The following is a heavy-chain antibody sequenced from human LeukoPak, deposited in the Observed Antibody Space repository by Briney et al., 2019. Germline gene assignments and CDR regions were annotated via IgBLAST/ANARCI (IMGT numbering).Heavy chain of an antibody. Sequence: ASVKVSCKASGYTFTGYYMHWVRQAPGQGLEWMGWINPNSGGTNYAQKFQGRVTMTRDTSISTAYMELSRLRPDDTAVYYCARTDSGYSSSFDYWGQGTLVTVSS. CDR3: ARTDSGYSSSFDY. D-gene: IGHD5-18*01. V-gene: IGHV1-2*02. CDR2: INPNSGGT. CDR1: GYTFTGYY. J-gene: IGHJ4*02.